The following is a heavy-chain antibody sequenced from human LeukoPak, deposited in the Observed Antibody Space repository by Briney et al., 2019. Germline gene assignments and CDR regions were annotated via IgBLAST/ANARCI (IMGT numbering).Heavy chain of an antibody. CDR1: GYSFTSYW. CDR2: IYPGDSDI. D-gene: IGHD3-3*01. J-gene: IGHJ3*02. Sequence: GESLKISCQGSGYSFTSYWIGWVRQLPGKGLEWMGIIYPGDSDIRYSPSFQGQVTISADKSISTAYLQWSSLKASDTAMYYCARRFLTIFGVVTSPAAFDIWGQGTMVTVSS. V-gene: IGHV5-51*01. CDR3: ARRFLTIFGVVTSPAAFDI.